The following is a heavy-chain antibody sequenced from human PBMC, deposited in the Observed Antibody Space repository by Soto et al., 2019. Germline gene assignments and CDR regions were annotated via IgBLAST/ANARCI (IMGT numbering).Heavy chain of an antibody. V-gene: IGHV3-66*01. CDR3: TRESGGGSGRLPYYYYYYMDV. Sequence: EVQLVESGGGLIQPGGSLRLSCAASGFTVSSNYMSWVRQAPGKGLEWVSVIFSGGVTYYTDSVKGRFTISRDNSKNTLYLQMNSLRAEDTAVYYCTRESGGGSGRLPYYYYYYMDVWGKGTTVTVSS. CDR1: GFTVSSNY. CDR2: IFSGGVT. J-gene: IGHJ6*03. D-gene: IGHD3-10*01.